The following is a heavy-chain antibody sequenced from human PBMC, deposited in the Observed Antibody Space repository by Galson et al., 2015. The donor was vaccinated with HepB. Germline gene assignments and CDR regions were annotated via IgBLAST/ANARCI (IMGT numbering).Heavy chain of an antibody. CDR3: ARMYYYDSSGYPSPRWAFDI. Sequence: SVKVSCKASGYTFTSYYMHWVRQAPGQGLEWMGIINPSGGSTSYAQKFQGRVTMTRDTSTSTVYMELSSLRSEDTAVYYCARMYYYDSSGYPSPRWAFDIWGQGTMVTVSS. J-gene: IGHJ3*02. CDR1: GYTFTSYY. D-gene: IGHD3-22*01. CDR2: INPSGGST. V-gene: IGHV1-46*01.